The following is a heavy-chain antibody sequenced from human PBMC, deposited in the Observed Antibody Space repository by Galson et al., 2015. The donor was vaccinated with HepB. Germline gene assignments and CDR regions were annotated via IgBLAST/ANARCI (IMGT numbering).Heavy chain of an antibody. CDR2: TYYRSKWYN. CDR1: GDSVSSNSAA. V-gene: IGHV6-1*01. J-gene: IGHJ4*02. CDR3: VSTYSSGWYGSVLV. D-gene: IGHD6-13*01. Sequence: CAISGDSVSSNSAAWNWIRQSPSRGLEWLGRTYYRSKWYNDYAVSVRSRITINPDTSKNQFSLQLNPVTPEDTAVYYCVSTYSSGWYGSVLVWGQGTLVTVSS.